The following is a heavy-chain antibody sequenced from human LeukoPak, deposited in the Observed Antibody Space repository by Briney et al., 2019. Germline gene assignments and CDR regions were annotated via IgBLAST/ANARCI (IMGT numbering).Heavy chain of an antibody. CDR3: ARTGLGLYSFDY. D-gene: IGHD3/OR15-3a*01. CDR1: GFTFSSYS. J-gene: IGHJ4*02. V-gene: IGHV3-48*01. CDR2: ITGSLNSI. Sequence: GGSLRLSCAASGFTFSSYSMNWVRQAPGKGLEWILYITGSLNSIHYADSVKGRFTISRDNAKNSVYLQMNGLRLEDTAVYYCARTGLGLYSFDYWGQGIQVTISS.